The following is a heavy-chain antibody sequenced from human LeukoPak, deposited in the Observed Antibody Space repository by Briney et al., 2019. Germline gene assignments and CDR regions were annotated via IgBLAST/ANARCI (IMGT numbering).Heavy chain of an antibody. CDR3: ARVRNYYDSSGYLDY. CDR2: ISYDGSNK. D-gene: IGHD3-22*01. Sequence: GRSLRLSCAASGFTFSSYGMHWVRQAPGKGLEWVAVISYDGSNKYYADSVRGRFTISRDNSKNTLYLQMNSLRAEDTAVYYCARVRNYYDSSGYLDYWGQGTLVTVSS. CDR1: GFTFSSYG. J-gene: IGHJ4*02. V-gene: IGHV3-30*03.